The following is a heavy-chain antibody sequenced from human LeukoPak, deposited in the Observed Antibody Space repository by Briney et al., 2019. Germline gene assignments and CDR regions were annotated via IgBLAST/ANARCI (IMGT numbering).Heavy chain of an antibody. Sequence: SETLSLTCTVSGGSISSGGYYWSWIRQPPGKGLEWIGYIYHSGSTYYNPSLKSRVTISVDRSKNQFSLKLSSVTAADTAVYYCARTPAITIFGVVRPQGYYMDVWGKGTTVTVSS. D-gene: IGHD3-3*01. V-gene: IGHV4-30-2*01. J-gene: IGHJ6*03. CDR2: IYHSGST. CDR1: GGSISSGGYY. CDR3: ARTPAITIFGVVRPQGYYMDV.